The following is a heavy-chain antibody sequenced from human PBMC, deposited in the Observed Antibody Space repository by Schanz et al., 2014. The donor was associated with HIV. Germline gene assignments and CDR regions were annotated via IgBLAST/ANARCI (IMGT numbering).Heavy chain of an antibody. J-gene: IGHJ6*02. D-gene: IGHD1-26*01. V-gene: IGHV3-74*01. CDR1: GFTFSGYW. Sequence: EVQLVESGGALVQPGGSLRLSCVASGFTFSGYWMHWVRQAPGKGLVWVSRINSDGSSTTYADYVKGRFTISRDNAKNTLFLQMNNLREDDTAVYYCTRDGGCSGSACYGYGMDVWGQGTTVTVSS. CDR2: INSDGSST. CDR3: TRDGGCSGSACYGYGMDV.